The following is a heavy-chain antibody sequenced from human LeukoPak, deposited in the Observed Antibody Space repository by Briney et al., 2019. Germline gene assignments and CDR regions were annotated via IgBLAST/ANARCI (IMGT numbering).Heavy chain of an antibody. V-gene: IGHV3-23*01. D-gene: IGHD3-22*01. CDR3: AKGYLYDSSAYYFDY. CDR2: ISGSGLTT. CDR1: RFTFSRYW. J-gene: IGHJ4*02. Sequence: GGSLRLSCAASRFTFSRYWMHWVRQAPGKGLEWVSGISGSGLTTYYADSVKGRFTISRDNSKNTLYLQMNSLRAEDTAVYYCAKGYLYDSSAYYFDYWGQGTLVTVSS.